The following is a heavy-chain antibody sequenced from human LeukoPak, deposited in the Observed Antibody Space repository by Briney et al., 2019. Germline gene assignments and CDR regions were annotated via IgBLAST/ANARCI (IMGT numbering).Heavy chain of an antibody. D-gene: IGHD3-10*01. V-gene: IGHV1-3*01. CDR3: ARDRGVTMVRGVIGSFDY. Sequence: ASVKVSCKTSGYTFTNYAMQWVRQAPGQRLEWMGWINAGNGNTKYSQKFQGRVTITRDTSASIAYMRLSSLRSEDTAVYYCARDRGVTMVRGVIGSFDYWGQGTLVTVSS. J-gene: IGHJ4*02. CDR2: INAGNGNT. CDR1: GYTFTNYA.